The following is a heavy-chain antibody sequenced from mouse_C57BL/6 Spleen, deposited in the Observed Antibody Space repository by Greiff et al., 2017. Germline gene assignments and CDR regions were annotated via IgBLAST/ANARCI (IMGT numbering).Heavy chain of an antibody. Sequence: EVQRVESGEGLVKPGGSLKLSCAASGFTFSSYAMSWVRQTPEKRLEWVAYISSGGDYIYYADTVKGRFTISRDNARNTLYLQMSSLKSEDTAMYYCTRDTGTISFAYWGQGTLVTVSA. CDR1: GFTFSSYA. V-gene: IGHV5-9-1*02. CDR3: TRDTGTISFAY. D-gene: IGHD4-1*01. J-gene: IGHJ3*01. CDR2: ISSGGDYI.